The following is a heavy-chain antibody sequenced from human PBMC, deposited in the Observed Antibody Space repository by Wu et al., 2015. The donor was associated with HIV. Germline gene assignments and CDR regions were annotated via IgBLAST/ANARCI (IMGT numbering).Heavy chain of an antibody. CDR1: GGSIGSHY. J-gene: IGHJ6*03. D-gene: IGHD2-2*01. CDR2: IFHSGST. Sequence: QVQLQESGPGLVKPSETQSLTCTVSGGSIGSHYWNWIRQSPGKELEWIGLIFHSGSTIHNPSLKSRLTMSVDTSKNQFSLKLGSVTAADTAVYFCARARPHCDTTTCYHNYYMDVWGKGTAVTVSS. CDR3: ARARPHCDTTTCYHNYYMDV. V-gene: IGHV4-59*11.